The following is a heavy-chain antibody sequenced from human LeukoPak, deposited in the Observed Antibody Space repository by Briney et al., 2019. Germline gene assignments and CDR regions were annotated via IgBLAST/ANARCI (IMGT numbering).Heavy chain of an antibody. D-gene: IGHD6-13*01. J-gene: IGHJ4*02. CDR1: RGSFSGF. Sequence: SETLSLTCAVYRGSFSGFWSWIRQPPGKGLEWIGEIHHTGSTKYNPSLTSRVTMSVDTSKNQFSLNLSSVTAADTAVYYCARFGAAAGTDYWGQGTLVTVSS. CDR3: ARFGAAAGTDY. V-gene: IGHV4-34*10. CDR2: IHHTGST.